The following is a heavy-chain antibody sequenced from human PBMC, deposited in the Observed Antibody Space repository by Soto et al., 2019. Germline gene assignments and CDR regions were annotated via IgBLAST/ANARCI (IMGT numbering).Heavy chain of an antibody. J-gene: IGHJ6*02. CDR2: IQQDGGEQ. D-gene: IGHD6-19*01. V-gene: IGHV3-7*03. CDR1: GFTFSNYW. Sequence: GGSLRLSCAASGFTFSNYWMSWVRQAPGKGLEWVANIQQDGGEQYYVDSVKGRFTISRDNAKNSLYLQMSSLRAEDTAVYYCTRGIRGSSGWSYYYGMDVWGQGTMVTVSS. CDR3: TRGIRGSSGWSYYYGMDV.